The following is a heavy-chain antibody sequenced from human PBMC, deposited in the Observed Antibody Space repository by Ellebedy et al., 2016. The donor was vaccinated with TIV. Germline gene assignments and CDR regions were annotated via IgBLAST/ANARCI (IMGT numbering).Heavy chain of an antibody. Sequence: ASVKVSXKASSYTFTSYGISWVRQAPGQGLEWMGWISTYNGNTNYAQKFQGRVTMTTDTSTSTAHMELRSLRSDDTAVYYCARNARSEYFQHWGQGTLVTVSS. CDR3: ARNARSEYFQH. D-gene: IGHD2-2*01. V-gene: IGHV1-18*01. CDR1: SYTFTSYG. J-gene: IGHJ1*01. CDR2: ISTYNGNT.